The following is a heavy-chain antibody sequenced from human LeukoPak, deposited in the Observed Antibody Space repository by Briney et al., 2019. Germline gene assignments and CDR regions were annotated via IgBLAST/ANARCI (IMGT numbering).Heavy chain of an antibody. CDR3: ARDRRMITFGGVIAY. D-gene: IGHD3-16*01. CDR2: ISTYNGNT. J-gene: IGHJ4*02. V-gene: IGHV1-18*01. Sequence: ASVTVSCKASGYTFTSYDISWVRQAPGQGLAWMGWISTYNGNTNYAQKLQGRVTMTTDTSTSTAYMELRRLRSDDTAVYYCARDRRMITFGGVIAYWGQGTLVTVSS. CDR1: GYTFTSYD.